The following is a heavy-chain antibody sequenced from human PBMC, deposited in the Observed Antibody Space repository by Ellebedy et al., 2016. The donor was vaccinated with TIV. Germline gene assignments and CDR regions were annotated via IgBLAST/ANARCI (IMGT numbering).Heavy chain of an antibody. J-gene: IGHJ4*02. CDR3: ASPPGVVAL. Sequence: GESLKISCAASGFTVSSNFMTWVRQAPGKGLEWVANIHKDGSEKFYVDSVKGRFTISRDNAKNSLYLQMNSLRAEDTAVYYCASPPGVVALWGQGTLVTVSS. CDR1: GFTVSSNF. CDR2: IHKDGSEK. D-gene: IGHD3-10*01. V-gene: IGHV3-7*03.